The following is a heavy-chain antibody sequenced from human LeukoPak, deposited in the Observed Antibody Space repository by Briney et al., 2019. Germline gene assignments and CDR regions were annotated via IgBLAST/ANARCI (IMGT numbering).Heavy chain of an antibody. V-gene: IGHV4-31*03. D-gene: IGHD3-3*01. J-gene: IGHJ4*02. CDR1: GGSFSRGGEY. CDR3: ARDTIFGVV. Sequence: SQTLSLTCTVSGGSFSRGGEYWSWIRQHPGKGLEWIAYIYYSGSAYYNPSLKSRVTISLDTSKNQFSLRLSSITAADTAVYYCARDTIFGVVWGQGTLVTVSS. CDR2: IYYSGSA.